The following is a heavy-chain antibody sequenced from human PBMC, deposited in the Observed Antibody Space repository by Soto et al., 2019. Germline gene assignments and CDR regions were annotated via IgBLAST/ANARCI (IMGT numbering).Heavy chain of an antibody. CDR1: GFTFSNAW. Sequence: GGSLRLSCAASGFTFSNAWMNWVRQGPGKGLEWLGRIKSRVDGGTADYGAATKGRFNISRDDLKDMLYLQMNSLKPDDTAVYYCTTLSYLYYDGMDVWGQGTTVTVSS. CDR3: TTLSYLYYDGMDV. J-gene: IGHJ6*02. D-gene: IGHD2-2*01. CDR2: IKSRVDGGTA. V-gene: IGHV3-15*01.